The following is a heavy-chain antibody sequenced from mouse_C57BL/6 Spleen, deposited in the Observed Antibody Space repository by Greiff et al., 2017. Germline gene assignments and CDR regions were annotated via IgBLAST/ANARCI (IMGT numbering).Heavy chain of an antibody. CDR3: ARGRLRPFAY. CDR1: GFTFSSYA. CDR2: ISDGGSYT. D-gene: IGHD1-2*01. V-gene: IGHV5-4*03. J-gene: IGHJ3*01. Sequence: EVKLVESGGGLVKPGGSLKLSCAASGFTFSSYAMSWVRQTPEKRLEWVATISDGGSYTYYPDNVKGRFTISRDNAKNNLYLQMSHLKSDDTAMYYCARGRLRPFAYWGQGTLVTVSA.